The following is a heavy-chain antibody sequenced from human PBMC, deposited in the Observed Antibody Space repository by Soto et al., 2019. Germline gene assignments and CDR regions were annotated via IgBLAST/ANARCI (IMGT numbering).Heavy chain of an antibody. CDR3: ARANYGILDY. J-gene: IGHJ4*02. CDR2: IYYSGST. V-gene: IGHV4-59*01. D-gene: IGHD4-17*01. CDR1: GGSISSYY. Sequence: NPSETLSLTCTVSGGSISSYYWSWIRQPPGKGLEWIGNIYYSGSTNYNPSLKSRVTISVDTYKNQFSLKLSPVTAADTAVYYCARANYGILDYWGQGALVTVSS.